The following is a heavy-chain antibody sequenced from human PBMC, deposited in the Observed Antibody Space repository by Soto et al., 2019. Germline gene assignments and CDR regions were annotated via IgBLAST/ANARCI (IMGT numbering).Heavy chain of an antibody. CDR3: ARAIGPTLFDY. Sequence: GSLRLSCSASGFTFSSYDMHWVRQGPGKGLEWVSAIGTAGDTNYAGPVKGRFTISRENAKNSLYLQMNSLRAGDTAIYFCARAIGPTLFDYWGQGTLVTV. V-gene: IGHV3-13*04. CDR2: IGTAGDT. CDR1: GFTFSSYD. D-gene: IGHD3-22*01. J-gene: IGHJ4*02.